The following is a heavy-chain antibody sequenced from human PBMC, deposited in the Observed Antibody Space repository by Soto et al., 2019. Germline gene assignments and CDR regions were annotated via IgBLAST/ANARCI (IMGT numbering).Heavy chain of an antibody. D-gene: IGHD3-22*01. J-gene: IGHJ3*02. CDR3: ARDLGYYASSGYYHDACDI. CDR2: IIPIFGTA. Sequence: QVQLVQSGAEVKKPGSSVKVSCKASGGTFSSYAISWVRQAPGQGLEWMGGIIPIFGTANYAQKFQGRVTITADEATSTAYMELSSLRSEDTAVYYCARDLGYYASSGYYHDACDIWGQGTMVTVSS. CDR1: GGTFSSYA. V-gene: IGHV1-69*01.